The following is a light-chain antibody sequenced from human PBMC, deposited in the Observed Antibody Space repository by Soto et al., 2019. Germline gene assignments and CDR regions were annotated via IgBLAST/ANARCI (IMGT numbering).Light chain of an antibody. Sequence: QSALTQPASVSGSPGQSITISCIGTSSDVGGSDYVSWYQQHPGKAPKLVIYDVSNRPSGVSDRFSGSKSGNTASLTISGXXAXXXAXXXCCSYTRXNSLVLFGGGTKLTVL. J-gene: IGLJ2*01. CDR1: SSDVGGSDY. V-gene: IGLV2-14*01. CDR3: CSYTRXNSLVL. CDR2: DVS.